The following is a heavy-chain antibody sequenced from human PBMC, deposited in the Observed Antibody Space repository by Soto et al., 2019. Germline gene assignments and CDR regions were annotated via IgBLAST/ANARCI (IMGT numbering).Heavy chain of an antibody. CDR3: AKRRGAGGHFDY. CDR1: GFTFSSYA. J-gene: IGHJ4*02. CDR2: VSIGGST. Sequence: GGSLRLSCAASGFTFSSYARGWVRQGPGKGLEWVAVVSIGGSTHYADSVRGRFTISRDNSKNTLSLQMNSLTAEDTAVYFCAKRRGAGGHFDYWGQGALVT. V-gene: IGHV3-23*01. D-gene: IGHD2-15*01.